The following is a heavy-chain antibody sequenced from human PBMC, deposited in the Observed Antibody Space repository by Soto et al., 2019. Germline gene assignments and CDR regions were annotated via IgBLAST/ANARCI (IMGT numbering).Heavy chain of an antibody. CDR1: GGSISSSRYS. Sequence: SEALSPTCTVAGGSISSSRYSWGWFRQPPGKGLEWIGSIYYSGSTYYNPSLKSRVTISVDTSKNQFSLKLSSVTAADTAVYYCARQIPYDFWSGYGNAFDIWGQGTMVT. J-gene: IGHJ3*02. D-gene: IGHD3-3*01. V-gene: IGHV4-39*01. CDR2: IYYSGST. CDR3: ARQIPYDFWSGYGNAFDI.